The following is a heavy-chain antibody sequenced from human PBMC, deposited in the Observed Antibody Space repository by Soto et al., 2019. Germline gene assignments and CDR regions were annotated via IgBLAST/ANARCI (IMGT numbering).Heavy chain of an antibody. CDR3: AGGSYCSGYFYSVNFDY. D-gene: IGHD2-21*02. CDR1: GGTFSSYA. Sequence: QVQLVQSGAEVKKPGSSVKVSCKASGGTFSSYAISWVRQAPGQGLEWMGGIIPIFGKANYAQKFQGRLTITRDKSTSTAYMELSSLRSEDTAVYYCAGGSYCSGYFYSVNFDYWGQGTLVTVSS. CDR2: IIPIFGKA. J-gene: IGHJ4*02. V-gene: IGHV1-69*14.